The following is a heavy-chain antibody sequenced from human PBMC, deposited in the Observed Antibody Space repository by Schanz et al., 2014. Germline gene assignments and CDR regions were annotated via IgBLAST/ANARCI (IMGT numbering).Heavy chain of an antibody. D-gene: IGHD3-22*01. CDR3: AREVGLYDRGWFDP. J-gene: IGHJ5*02. V-gene: IGHV1-69*09. Sequence: VQLVQSGAEVKRPGASVRVSCKASGYTLSAYSLHWVRQAPGQGLEWMGRIIPILGIANYAQKFQGRVTITADRSTSTAYMELRSLRSDDTAVYYCAREVGLYDRGWFDPWGQGTLVTVSS. CDR2: IIPILGIA. CDR1: GYTLSAYS.